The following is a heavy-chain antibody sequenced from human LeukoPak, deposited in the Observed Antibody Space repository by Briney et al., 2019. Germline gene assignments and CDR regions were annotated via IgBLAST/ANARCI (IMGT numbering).Heavy chain of an antibody. V-gene: IGHV4-39*07. CDR1: GGSISSSSYY. D-gene: IGHD3-3*01. CDR3: ARDIQFFGPKNNWFDP. CDR2: ICYSGST. J-gene: IGHJ5*02. Sequence: PSETLSLTCTVSGGSISSSSYYWGWIRQPPGKGLEWIGSICYSGSTYYNPSLKSRVTISVDTSKNQFSLKLSSVTAADTAVYYCARDIQFFGPKNNWFDPWGQGTLVTVSS.